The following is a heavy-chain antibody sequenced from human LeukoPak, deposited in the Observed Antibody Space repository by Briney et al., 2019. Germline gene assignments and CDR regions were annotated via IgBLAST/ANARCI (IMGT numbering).Heavy chain of an antibody. CDR3: AKLGSFGVVIKYYYYGMDV. CDR2: ISGSGGST. J-gene: IGHJ6*02. V-gene: IGHV3-23*01. D-gene: IGHD3-3*01. CDR1: GFTFSSYA. Sequence: PGGSLRLSCAASGFTFSSYAMSWVRQAPGRGLEWVSAISGSGGSTYYADSVKGRFTISRDNSKNTLYLQMNSLRAEGTAVYYCAKLGSFGVVIKYYYYGMDVWGQGTTVTVSS.